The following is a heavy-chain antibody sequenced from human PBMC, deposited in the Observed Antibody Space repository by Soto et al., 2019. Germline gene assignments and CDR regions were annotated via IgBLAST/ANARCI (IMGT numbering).Heavy chain of an antibody. V-gene: IGHV3-23*01. Sequence: GGSLRLSCAASGFTFSSYAMSWVRQAPGKGLEWVSAISGSGGSTYYADSVKGRFTISRDNSKNTLYLQMNSLRAEDTAVYYCATRPWFGELQGENLDYWGQGTLVNVSS. CDR1: GFTFSSYA. CDR3: ATRPWFGELQGENLDY. J-gene: IGHJ4*02. D-gene: IGHD3-10*01. CDR2: ISGSGGST.